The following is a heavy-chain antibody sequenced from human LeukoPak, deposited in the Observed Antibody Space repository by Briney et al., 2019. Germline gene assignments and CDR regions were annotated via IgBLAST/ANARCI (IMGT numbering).Heavy chain of an antibody. J-gene: IGHJ5*02. CDR3: ARAPAAGEVGWFDP. CDR2: ISSSSSYI. CDR1: GFPFSSYS. D-gene: IGHD2-2*01. Sequence: GSLRLSFAASGFPFSSYSMNWVRPAPGKGLEWVSSISSSSSYIYYADSVKGRFTISRDNAKNSLYLQMNSLRAEDTAVYYCARAPAAGEVGWFDPWGQGTLVTVSS. V-gene: IGHV3-21*01.